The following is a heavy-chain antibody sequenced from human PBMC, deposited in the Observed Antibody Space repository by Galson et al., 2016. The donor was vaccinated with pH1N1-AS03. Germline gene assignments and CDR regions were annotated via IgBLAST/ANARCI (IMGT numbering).Heavy chain of an antibody. CDR1: SFTGHG. CDR2: VSDDSGHT. V-gene: IGHV1-18*04. CDR3: AREPNIVETRWVYY. J-gene: IGHJ4*02. Sequence: SVKVSCKASSFTGHGITWVRLGPGQGFEWMGWVSDDSGHTNYAQKLQGRITITTDTSTTTAYMELTSLGSDDTAMYYCAREPNIVETRWVYYWGLGTLVTVSS. D-gene: IGHD2/OR15-2a*01.